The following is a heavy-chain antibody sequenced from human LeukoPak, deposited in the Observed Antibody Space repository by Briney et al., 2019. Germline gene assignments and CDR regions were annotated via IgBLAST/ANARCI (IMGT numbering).Heavy chain of an antibody. CDR1: GGSIGSYY. CDR2: IYYSGST. D-gene: IGHD6-19*01. J-gene: IGHJ4*02. V-gene: IGHV4-59*01. Sequence: SETLSLTCTVSGGSIGSYYWSWIRQPPGKGLEWIGYIYYSGSTNYNPSLKSRVTISVDTSKNQFSLKLSSVTAADTAVYYCAREEPGSGWHHGYSDYWGQGTLVTVSS. CDR3: AREEPGSGWHHGYSDY.